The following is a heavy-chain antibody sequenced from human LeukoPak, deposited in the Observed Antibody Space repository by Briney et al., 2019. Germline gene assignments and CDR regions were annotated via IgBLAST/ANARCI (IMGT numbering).Heavy chain of an antibody. CDR2: IKQDGSEK. V-gene: IGHV3-7*01. J-gene: IGHJ3*02. Sequence: GGSLRLSCAASGFTFSSYWMNWVRQAPGKGLEWVANIKQDGSEKCYVDSVKGRFAISRDNAKNSLFLQMNGLRAEDTAVYYCAREDILSTLGDFDIWGQGTMVTVSS. CDR3: AREDILSTLGDFDI. CDR1: GFTFSSYW. D-gene: IGHD5/OR15-5a*01.